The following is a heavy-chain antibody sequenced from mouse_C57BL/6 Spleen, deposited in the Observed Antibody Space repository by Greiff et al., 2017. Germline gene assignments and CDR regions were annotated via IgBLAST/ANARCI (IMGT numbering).Heavy chain of an antibody. CDR3: ARGSNWDKDYAMDY. CDR1: GFTFSDYG. CDR2: ISSGSSTI. J-gene: IGHJ4*01. V-gene: IGHV5-17*01. Sequence: EVKLMESGGGLVKPGGSLKLSCAASGFTFSDYGMHWVRQAPEKGLEWVAYISSGSSTIYYAATVKGRFTISRDNAKNTLFLQMTSLRSEDTAMYYCARGSNWDKDYAMDYWGQGTSVTVSS. D-gene: IGHD4-1*01.